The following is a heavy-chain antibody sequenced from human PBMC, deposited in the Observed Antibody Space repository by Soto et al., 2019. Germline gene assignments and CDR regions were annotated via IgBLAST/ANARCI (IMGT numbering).Heavy chain of an antibody. J-gene: IGHJ5*02. CDR1: GGSFSGYY. D-gene: IGHD2-2*01. CDR3: ARELRGEYCSSTSCYYNWFDP. CDR2: INHSGSA. V-gene: IGHV4-34*01. Sequence: SETLSLTCAVYGGSFSGYYWSWIRQPPGKGLEWIGEINHSGSANYNPSLKSRVTISVDTSKNQFSLKLSSVTAADTAVYYCARELRGEYCSSTSCYYNWFDPWGQGTLVTVSS.